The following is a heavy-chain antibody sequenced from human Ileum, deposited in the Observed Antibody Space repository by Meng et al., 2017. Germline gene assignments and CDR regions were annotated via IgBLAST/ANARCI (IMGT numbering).Heavy chain of an antibody. CDR1: GYTFTSYD. V-gene: IGHV1-8*03. J-gene: IGHJ4*02. Sequence: ASVKVSCKASGYTFTSYDINWVRQATGQGLEWIGWMNPNSGNTGYVQKFQGRVTITRNTSISTAYMELSSLRSEDTAVYYCARVTYYGSGSDYWGQGTLVTVSS. CDR3: ARVTYYGSGSDY. CDR2: MNPNSGNT. D-gene: IGHD3-10*01.